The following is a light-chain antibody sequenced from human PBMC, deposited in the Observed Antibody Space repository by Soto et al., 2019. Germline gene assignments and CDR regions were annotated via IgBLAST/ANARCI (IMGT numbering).Light chain of an antibody. Sequence: QSVLTQPPSASGTPGQRVTISCSGSSSNIRNNTVNWYQQLPGTAPKLLIYSNNQRPSGVPDRFSGSKSGTSASLAISGLQSEDEADYCCASWDDSLNGVVFGGGTKVTVL. V-gene: IGLV1-44*01. J-gene: IGLJ3*02. CDR1: SSNIRNNT. CDR3: ASWDDSLNGVV. CDR2: SNN.